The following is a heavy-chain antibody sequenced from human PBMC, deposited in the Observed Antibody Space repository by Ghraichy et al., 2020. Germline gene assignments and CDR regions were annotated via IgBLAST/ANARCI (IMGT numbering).Heavy chain of an antibody. D-gene: IGHD6-6*01. V-gene: IGHV6-1*01. CDR2: TYYRSKWSN. CDR1: GDSVSSNRAA. CDR3: ARDRLVASSGSSGLGAFDI. Sequence: SQTLSLTCTISGDSVSSNRAAWNWIRQSPSRGLEWLGRTYYRSKWSNEYAVSLKSRITISPDTSKNQFSLQLNSVTPEDTAVYYCARDRLVASSGSSGLGAFDIWGLGTMVTVSS. J-gene: IGHJ3*02.